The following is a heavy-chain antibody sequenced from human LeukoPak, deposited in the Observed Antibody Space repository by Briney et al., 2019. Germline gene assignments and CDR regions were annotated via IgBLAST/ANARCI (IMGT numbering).Heavy chain of an antibody. Sequence: GGSLRLSCAASGFTFTDYAMNWVPQAPGKGLEWVASTKGNGGSTNYTDSVKDRFTISRDNSKNTVYLQMHSLRADDTAVYYCAKGSYYYNTSGYFDSWGHGALVTVSS. D-gene: IGHD3-22*01. CDR2: TKGNGGST. V-gene: IGHV3-23*01. CDR3: AKGSYYYNTSGYFDS. J-gene: IGHJ4*01. CDR1: GFTFTDYA.